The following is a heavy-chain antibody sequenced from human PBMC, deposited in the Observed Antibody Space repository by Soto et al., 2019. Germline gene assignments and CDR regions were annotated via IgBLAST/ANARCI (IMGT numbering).Heavy chain of an antibody. J-gene: IGHJ4*02. V-gene: IGHV4-39*02. CDR1: GGSISSSSYY. Sequence: PSETLSLTCTVSGGSISSSSYYWGWIRQPPGKGLEWIGSIYYSGSTYYNPSLKSRVTISVDTSKNQFSLKLSSVTAADTAVYYCARDGSGWYRGFDYWGQGTLVTVS. D-gene: IGHD6-19*01. CDR2: IYYSGST. CDR3: ARDGSGWYRGFDY.